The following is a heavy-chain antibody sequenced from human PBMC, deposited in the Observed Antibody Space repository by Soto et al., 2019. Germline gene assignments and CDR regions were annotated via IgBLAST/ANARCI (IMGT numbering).Heavy chain of an antibody. V-gene: IGHV4-34*01. J-gene: IGHJ4*02. CDR2: INHSGST. CDR3: AIGAYTIVFAY. D-gene: IGHD3-16*01. Sequence: RWIRQPPGKGLEWIGEINHSGSTNYNPSLKSRVTISVDKSKKQFSLILSSVTAADTAVYYCAIGAYTIVFAYRGQGTLVPVFS.